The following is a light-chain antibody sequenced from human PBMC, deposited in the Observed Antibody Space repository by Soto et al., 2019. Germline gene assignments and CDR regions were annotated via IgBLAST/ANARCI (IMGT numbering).Light chain of an antibody. J-gene: IGKJ1*01. CDR1: QSISSW. Sequence: DIQMTQSPSTLSASVGDRVTITCRASQSISSWLAGYQQKPGKAPKLLIYDASSLESGVPSRFSGSGSRTQSTLTNSRLQPDEFATYYCQQYNSHSPRTFGQGTKVQIK. CDR2: DAS. CDR3: QQYNSHSPRT. V-gene: IGKV1-5*01.